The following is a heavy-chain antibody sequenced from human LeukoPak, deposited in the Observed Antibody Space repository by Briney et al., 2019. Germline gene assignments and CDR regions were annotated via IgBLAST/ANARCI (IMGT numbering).Heavy chain of an antibody. Sequence: ASVKVSCKAYGYTFTTYGINWVRQAPGQGLEWMGWISTYDGNTNYAQKLRGRVSMIRDTSTSTAYMELRSLRSDDTAVYYCARETPFTYCGGDCSHWGHISDYWGQGTLVTVSS. J-gene: IGHJ4*02. CDR2: ISTYDGNT. D-gene: IGHD2-21*02. CDR1: GYTFTTYG. CDR3: ARETPFTYCGGDCSHWGHISDY. V-gene: IGHV1-18*01.